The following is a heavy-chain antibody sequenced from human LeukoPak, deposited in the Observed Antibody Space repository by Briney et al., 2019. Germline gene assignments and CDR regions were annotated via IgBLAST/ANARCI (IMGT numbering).Heavy chain of an antibody. CDR1: GYTCTSYG. Sequence: ASVKVSCKASGYTCTSYGISWVRQAPGQGLEWMGWISAYNGNTNYAQKLQGRVTMTTDTSTSTAYMELRSLRSDDTAVYYCARDSPPPGRFLLADYWGQGTLVNVSS. V-gene: IGHV1-18*01. D-gene: IGHD1-26*01. CDR2: ISAYNGNT. J-gene: IGHJ4*02. CDR3: ARDSPPPGRFLLADY.